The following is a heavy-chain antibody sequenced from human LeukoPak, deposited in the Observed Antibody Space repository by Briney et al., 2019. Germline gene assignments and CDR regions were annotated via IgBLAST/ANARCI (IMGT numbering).Heavy chain of an antibody. D-gene: IGHD3-10*02. J-gene: IGHJ4*02. CDR1: GGSISSSSYY. CDR2: IYTSGST. V-gene: IGHV4-61*02. CDR3: ARDPGDVRGDY. Sequence: SETLSLTCTVSGGSISSSSYYWSWIRQPAGKGLEWIGRIYTSGSTNYNPSLKSRVTLSVDTSRNQFSLKLTSVTAADTAVYYCARDPGDVRGDYWGQGTLVTVSS.